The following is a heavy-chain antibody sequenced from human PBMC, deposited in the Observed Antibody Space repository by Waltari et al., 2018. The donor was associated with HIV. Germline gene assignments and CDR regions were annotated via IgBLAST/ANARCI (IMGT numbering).Heavy chain of an antibody. CDR3: ARGRFEGYILYYYYGMDV. D-gene: IGHD5-12*01. V-gene: IGHV4-61*02. J-gene: IGHJ6*02. CDR1: GGSIRNGRYY. Sequence: QVQLQESGPGLVKPSQTLSLTCTVSGGSIRNGRYYWNWIRQPAGKGLEWIGRIYSSGNTNYNPSLKSRVTISVDTSKNQFSLKLSSVTAADTAVYYCARGRFEGYILYYYYGMDVWGQGTTVSVSS. CDR2: IYSSGNT.